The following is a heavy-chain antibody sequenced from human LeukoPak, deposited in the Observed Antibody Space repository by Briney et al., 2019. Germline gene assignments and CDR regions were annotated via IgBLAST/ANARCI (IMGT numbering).Heavy chain of an antibody. D-gene: IGHD2-21*01. J-gene: IGHJ4*02. CDR2: IYYSGST. V-gene: IGHV4-39*01. Sequence: PSETLPRTCTVSGGSISSSSYYWGWVRQPPGKGLEWIGSIYYSGSTYYNPSLKSRVTISVDTSKNQFSLKLSSVTAADTAVYYCARSRAVINYFDYWGQGTPLTVSS. CDR3: ARSRAVINYFDY. CDR1: GGSISSSSYY.